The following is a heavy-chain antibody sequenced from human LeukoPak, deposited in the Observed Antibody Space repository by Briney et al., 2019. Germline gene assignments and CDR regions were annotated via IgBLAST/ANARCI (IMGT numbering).Heavy chain of an antibody. J-gene: IGHJ3*02. CDR1: GGSISSSSYY. Sequence: SETLSLTCTVSGGSISSSSYYWGWIRQPPGKGLEWIGSIYYSGSTYYNPSLKSRVTISVDTSKNQFSLKLSSVTAADTAVYYCARRAAGAFDIWGQGTMFTVSS. CDR3: ARRAAGAFDI. V-gene: IGHV4-39*01. D-gene: IGHD2-15*01. CDR2: IYYSGST.